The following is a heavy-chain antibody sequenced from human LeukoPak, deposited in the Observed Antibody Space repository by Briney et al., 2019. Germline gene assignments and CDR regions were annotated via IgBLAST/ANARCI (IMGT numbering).Heavy chain of an antibody. CDR2: IASSGSTI. CDR3: ATSRGYFFRWFQH. V-gene: IGHV3-48*03. J-gene: IGHJ1*01. CDR1: GFTFSNYE. Sequence: PGGSLRLSCSASGFTFSNYEMNWVPQAPGKGLEWVSYIASSGSTIYYADPVKGRFNISRDSAKSSLYLQMNSLGADDTAVYYCATSRGYFFRWFQHWGQGTLVTVSS. D-gene: IGHD3-22*01.